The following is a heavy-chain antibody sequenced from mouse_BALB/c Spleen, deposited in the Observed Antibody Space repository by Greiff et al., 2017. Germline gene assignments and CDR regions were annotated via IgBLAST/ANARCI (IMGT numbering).Heavy chain of an antibody. V-gene: IGHV7-3*02. Sequence: EVKLVESGGGLVQPGGSLRLSCATSGFTFTDYYMSWVRQPPGKALEWLGFIRNKANGYTTEYSASVKGRFTISRDNSQSILYLQMNTLRAEDSATYYCARAHYGSSPAWFAYWGQGTLVTVSA. CDR3: ARAHYGSSPAWFAY. CDR2: IRNKANGYTT. J-gene: IGHJ3*01. CDR1: GFTFTDYY. D-gene: IGHD1-1*01.